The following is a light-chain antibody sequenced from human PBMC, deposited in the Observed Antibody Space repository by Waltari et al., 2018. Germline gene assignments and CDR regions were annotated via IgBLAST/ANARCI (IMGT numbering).Light chain of an antibody. CDR3: QQYNSYPHT. J-gene: IGKJ2*01. CDR1: QSISSW. V-gene: IGKV1-5*03. Sequence: DIQMTQSPSTLSASVGDRVAITCRASQSISSWLAWYQQKPGKAPKLLIYKASTLESGVPSRFGGSGSVAEFTLTISSLQPDDFATYYCQQYNSYPHTFVQGTKLEIK. CDR2: KAS.